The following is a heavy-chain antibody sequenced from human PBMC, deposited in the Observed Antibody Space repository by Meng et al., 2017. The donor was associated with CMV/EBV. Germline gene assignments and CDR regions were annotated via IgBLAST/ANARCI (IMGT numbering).Heavy chain of an antibody. CDR1: GSSVSSGSYY. Sequence: SETLCLTCTVPGSSVSSGSYYWCWIRQPPGKGLEWIGYIYYSGSTNYNPSLKSRVTISVDTSKNQFSLKLSSVTAADTAVYYRARAATIFEYYGMDVWGQGTTVTVSS. CDR3: ARAATIFEYYGMDV. D-gene: IGHD3-3*01. V-gene: IGHV4-61*01. CDR2: IYYSGST. J-gene: IGHJ6*02.